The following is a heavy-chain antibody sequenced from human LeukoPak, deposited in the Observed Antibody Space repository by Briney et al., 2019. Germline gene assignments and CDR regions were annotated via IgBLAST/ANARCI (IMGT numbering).Heavy chain of an antibody. J-gene: IGHJ4*02. CDR2: IVGSGSFI. CDR1: GFTFSSYA. Sequence: GGSLRLSCAASGFTFSSYAMSWVRQAPGKGLEWVSSIVGSGSFIYYADSVKGRFTISRDNAKNSLYLQMNSLRAEDTAVYYCARTDLGNFDYWGQGTLVTVSS. V-gene: IGHV3-21*01. CDR3: ARTDLGNFDY.